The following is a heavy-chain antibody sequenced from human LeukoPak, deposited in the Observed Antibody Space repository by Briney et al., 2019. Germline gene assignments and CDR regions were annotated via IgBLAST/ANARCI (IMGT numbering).Heavy chain of an antibody. V-gene: IGHV3-74*01. Sequence: GGSLRLSCAASGFTFSSYWMSWVRQAPGKGLVWVSHINGDGSSTSYADSVKGRFTISRDNAKNTVYLQMNSLRAEDTAVYYCARDRYYSIDYWGQGTLVTVSS. CDR3: ARDRYYSIDY. CDR1: GFTFSSYW. J-gene: IGHJ4*02. CDR2: INGDGSST. D-gene: IGHD3-10*01.